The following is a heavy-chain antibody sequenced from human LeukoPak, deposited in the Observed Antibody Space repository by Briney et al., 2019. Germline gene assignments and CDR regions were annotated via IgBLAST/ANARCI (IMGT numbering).Heavy chain of an antibody. D-gene: IGHD3-22*01. Sequence: SETLSLTCTVSGGSISSHYWSWIRQPPGKGLEWIGYIYYSGSTNYNPSLKSRVTISVDTSKNQFSLKLSSVTAADTAVYYCARSDYDSSGCQLFDYWGQGTLITVSS. V-gene: IGHV4-59*11. CDR2: IYYSGST. J-gene: IGHJ4*02. CDR3: ARSDYDSSGCQLFDY. CDR1: GGSISSHY.